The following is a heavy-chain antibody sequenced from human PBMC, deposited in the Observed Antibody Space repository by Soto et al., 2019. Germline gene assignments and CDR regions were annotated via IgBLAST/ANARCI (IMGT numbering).Heavy chain of an antibody. CDR2: VYYSGTT. CDR3: ARRPMVGPVAENAFDI. D-gene: IGHD6-19*01. Sequence: SETLSLTCSVSGGTISSSSYYWNWLRKSPGKGLEWIGSVYYSGTTYYNPSLKRRVTISVDTYNQFSLKLSSVTAADTAYYFCARRPMVGPVAENAFDIWGQGTRVTVSS. CDR1: GGTISSSSYY. V-gene: IGHV4-39*01. J-gene: IGHJ3*02.